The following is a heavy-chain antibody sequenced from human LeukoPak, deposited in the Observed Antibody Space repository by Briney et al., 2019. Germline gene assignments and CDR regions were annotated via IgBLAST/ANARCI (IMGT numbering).Heavy chain of an antibody. Sequence: ASVKVSCKASGGTFSSYAISWVRQAPGQGLEWMGGIIPIFGTANYAQKFQGRVTITTDESTSTAYMELSSLRSEDTAVYYCAYGRSSWYSYTGPNYYYYMDVWGKGTTVTVSS. CDR2: IIPIFGTA. CDR1: GGTFSSYA. CDR3: AYGRSSWYSYTGPNYYYYMDV. V-gene: IGHV1-69*05. D-gene: IGHD6-13*01. J-gene: IGHJ6*03.